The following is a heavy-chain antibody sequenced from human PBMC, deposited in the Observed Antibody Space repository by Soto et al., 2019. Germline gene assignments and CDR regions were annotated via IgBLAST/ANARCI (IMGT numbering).Heavy chain of an antibody. D-gene: IGHD2-15*01. V-gene: IGHV3-23*01. CDR2: ISGSGGST. CDR1: GFTFSSYA. Sequence: EVQLLESGGGLVQPGGSLRLSCAASGFTFSSYAMSWVRQAPGKGLEWVSAISGSGGSTYYADSVKGRFTISRDNSKNTLYLQMNRLRAEATAVYYCVLLPPYYFDYWGQGTLVTVSS. CDR3: VLLPPYYFDY. J-gene: IGHJ4*02.